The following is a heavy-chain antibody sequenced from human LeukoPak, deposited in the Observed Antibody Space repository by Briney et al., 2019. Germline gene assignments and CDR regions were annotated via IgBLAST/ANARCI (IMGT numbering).Heavy chain of an antibody. CDR2: IYYSGST. D-gene: IGHD3-10*01. Sequence: SETLSLTCGVSGGSIRSSTYYWGWLRQPPGKGLEWIGSIYYSGSTYYNPSLKSRVTISVDTSKNQFSLKLSSVTAADTAVYYCATSGWFGESPFDYWGQGTLVTVSS. CDR3: ATSGWFGESPFDY. CDR1: GGSIRSSTYY. J-gene: IGHJ4*02. V-gene: IGHV4-39*01.